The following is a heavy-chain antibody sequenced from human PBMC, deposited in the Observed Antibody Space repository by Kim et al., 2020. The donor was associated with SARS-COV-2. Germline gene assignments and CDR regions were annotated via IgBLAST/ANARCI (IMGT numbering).Heavy chain of an antibody. Sequence: GGSLRLSCAASGFTFSNYAMSWVRQAPEKGLEWVSSISGSGDNPYYADSVKGRFTISRDNSKNTLNLQMNSLRAEDTAVYYCAKDRDSGDKFDNGVDVWGQGTTVTVS. CDR2: ISGSGDNP. CDR3: AKDRDSGDKFDNGVDV. V-gene: IGHV3-23*01. CDR1: GFTFSNYA. D-gene: IGHD5-12*01. J-gene: IGHJ6*02.